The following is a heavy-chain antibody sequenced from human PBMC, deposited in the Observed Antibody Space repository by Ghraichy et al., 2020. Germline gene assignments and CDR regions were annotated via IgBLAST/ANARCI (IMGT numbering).Heavy chain of an antibody. Sequence: GGSLRLSCAASRFTFSNFGMHWVRQAPGKGLEWVALISYDGSNRFYADSVKGRFTISRDNSKNTLYLQMSSLRAEDTAVYYCARAQWGAAPTYVDYWGQGTLVTVSS. CDR3: ARAQWGAAPTYVDY. CDR1: RFTFSNFG. CDR2: ISYDGSNR. V-gene: IGHV3-33*01. D-gene: IGHD1-26*01. J-gene: IGHJ4*02.